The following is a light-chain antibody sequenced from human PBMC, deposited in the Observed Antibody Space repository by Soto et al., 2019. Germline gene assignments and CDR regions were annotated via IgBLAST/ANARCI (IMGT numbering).Light chain of an antibody. CDR1: QSISGW. Sequence: DIQMTQSPSTLSASVGDRVTVTCRASQSISGWLAWYQQKPGKAPKLLMYKASSLESGVPSRFSGSGSGTECTLTNSSLQPDDFATYYCQQYNSYPWTFGQGTKVEIK. CDR2: KAS. V-gene: IGKV1-5*03. J-gene: IGKJ1*01. CDR3: QQYNSYPWT.